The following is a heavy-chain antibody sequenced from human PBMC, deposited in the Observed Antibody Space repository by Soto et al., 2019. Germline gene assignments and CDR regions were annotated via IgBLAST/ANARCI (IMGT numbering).Heavy chain of an antibody. D-gene: IGHD4-17*01. V-gene: IGHV1-69*13. CDR2: IIPIFGTA. Sequence: ASVKVSCKASGGTFSSYAISWVRQAPGQGLEWMGGIIPIFGTANYAQKFQGRVTITADESTSTAYMGLSSLRSEDTAVYYCARSPYGDYDPYYYGMDVWGQGTTVTVSS. CDR1: GGTFSSYA. CDR3: ARSPYGDYDPYYYGMDV. J-gene: IGHJ6*02.